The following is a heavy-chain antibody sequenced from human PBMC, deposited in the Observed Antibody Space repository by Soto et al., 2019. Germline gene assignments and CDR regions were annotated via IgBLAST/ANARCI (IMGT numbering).Heavy chain of an antibody. D-gene: IGHD1-1*01. Sequence: SETLSLTCVVSGGPISSGGYSWTWIRQPPGRGLEWIGYISRSGSADYNPSLKSRVTISVDTSKNQFSLRLSSVTAADTAVYYCARDRNGLGGIDFWGQGILVTVSS. CDR2: ISRSGSA. CDR1: GGPISSGGYS. CDR3: ARDRNGLGGIDF. J-gene: IGHJ4*02. V-gene: IGHV4-30-2*01.